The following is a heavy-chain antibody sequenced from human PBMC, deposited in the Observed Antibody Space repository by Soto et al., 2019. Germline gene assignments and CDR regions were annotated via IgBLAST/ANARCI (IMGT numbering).Heavy chain of an antibody. V-gene: IGHV4-39*01. CDR2: IYYSGST. J-gene: IGHJ6*02. Sequence: PSETLSLTXTVSGGSISSSSYYWGWIRQPPGKGLEWIGSIYYSGSTYYNPSLKSRVTISVDTSKNQFSLKLSSVTAADTAVYYCARGPRDSSSWYYYYYGMDVWGQGTTVTVSS. CDR3: ARGPRDSSSWYYYYYGMDV. CDR1: GGSISSSSYY. D-gene: IGHD6-13*01.